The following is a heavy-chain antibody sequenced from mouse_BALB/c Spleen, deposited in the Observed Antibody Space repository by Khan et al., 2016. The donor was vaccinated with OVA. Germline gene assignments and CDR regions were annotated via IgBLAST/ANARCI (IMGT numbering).Heavy chain of an antibody. CDR3: ARHLTVSIAY. V-gene: IGHV5-6*01. CDR2: ISSDGDYT. Sequence: EVQGVESGGDLVKPGGSLKLSCAASGFTFSSYSMSWVRQTPDKRLEWVATISSDGDYTYFPDSVKGRFTISRDNAKNTLNLQMSSLKSADTALYYCARHLTVSIAYWGQGTLVTVSA. CDR1: GFTFSSYS. D-gene: IGHD4-1*01. J-gene: IGHJ3*01.